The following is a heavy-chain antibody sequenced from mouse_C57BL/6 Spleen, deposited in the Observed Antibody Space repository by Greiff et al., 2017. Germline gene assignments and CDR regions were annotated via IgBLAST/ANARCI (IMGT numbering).Heavy chain of an antibody. CDR1: GFTFSSYA. Sequence: DVHLVESGGGLVKPGGSLKLSCAASGFTFSSYAMSWVRQTPEKRLEWVATISDGGSYTSYPDNVKGRFTISRDNAKNNLYLQMSHLKSEDTAMYYCARGDGNSHYYAMDYWGQGTSVTVSS. D-gene: IGHD2-1*01. V-gene: IGHV5-4*01. CDR2: ISDGGSYT. CDR3: ARGDGNSHYYAMDY. J-gene: IGHJ4*01.